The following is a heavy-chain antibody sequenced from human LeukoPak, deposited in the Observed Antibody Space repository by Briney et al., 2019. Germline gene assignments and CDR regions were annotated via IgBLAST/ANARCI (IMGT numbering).Heavy chain of an antibody. CDR3: ARNVDIVAYGMDV. D-gene: IGHD5-12*01. CDR2: IYYSGST. CDR1: GGSISSGDYY. J-gene: IGHJ6*02. V-gene: IGHV4-30-4*01. Sequence: SQTLSLTCTVFGGSISSGDYYWSWIRQPPGKGLEWIGYIYYSGSTYYNPSLKSRVTISVDTSKNQFSLKLSSVTAADTAVYYCARNVDIVAYGMDVWGQGTTVTVSS.